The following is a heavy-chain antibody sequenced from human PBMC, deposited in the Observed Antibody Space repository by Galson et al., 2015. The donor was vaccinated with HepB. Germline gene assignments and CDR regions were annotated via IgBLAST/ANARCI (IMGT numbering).Heavy chain of an antibody. CDR3: ARVTSGWLYYFDY. CDR1: GFTFSSYD. V-gene: IGHV3-48*03. CDR2: ISSSGSTI. D-gene: IGHD6-19*01. Sequence: SLRLSCAASGFTFSSYDMNWVRQAPGKGLEWVSYISSSGSTISYADSVKGRFTISRYNAKNSLYLQMNSLRAEDTAVYCCARVTSGWLYYFDYCGQGTLVTVSS. J-gene: IGHJ4*02.